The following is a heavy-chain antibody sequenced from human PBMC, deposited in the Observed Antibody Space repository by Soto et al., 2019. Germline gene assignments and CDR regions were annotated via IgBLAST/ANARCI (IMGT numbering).Heavy chain of an antibody. D-gene: IGHD2-15*01. CDR2: IYYSGDT. V-gene: IGHV4-31*03. CDR1: GGSISSGSFS. J-gene: IGHJ6*02. CDR3: AREWSGGRRDGNPDKSYGIDV. Sequence: QLQLQESGPGLVKPSQPLSLTCTVSGGSISSGSFSWTWIRQHPGKGLEFIGYIYYSGDTYYNQSLRSRVIISLDTSKNQSSLRLNSVTAADTAVYYCAREWSGGRRDGNPDKSYGIDVWGQGTKVTVSS.